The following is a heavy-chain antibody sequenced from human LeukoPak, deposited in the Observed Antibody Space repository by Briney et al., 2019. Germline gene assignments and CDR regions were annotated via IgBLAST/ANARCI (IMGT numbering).Heavy chain of an antibody. CDR3: AKRSAESSGYFDY. D-gene: IGHD6-19*01. CDR2: ITGSGAFT. J-gene: IGHJ4*02. V-gene: IGHV3-23*01. Sequence: GGSLRLSCAASGFTFSSYSMNWVRQAPGKGLEWVSAITGSGAFTDYADSVKGRFTISRDNSKNTLYLQMNSLSAEDTAVYYCAKRSAESSGYFDYWGQGTLVTVSS. CDR1: GFTFSSYS.